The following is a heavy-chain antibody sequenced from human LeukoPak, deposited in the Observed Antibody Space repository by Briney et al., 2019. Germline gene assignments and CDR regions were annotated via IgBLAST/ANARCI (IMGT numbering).Heavy chain of an antibody. V-gene: IGHV4-59*01. CDR1: GGSISSYY. CDR2: IYYSGST. D-gene: IGHD1-1*01. J-gene: IGHJ6*03. Sequence: SETLSLTCTVSGGSISSYYWSWIRQPPGKGLEWIGYIYYSGSTNYNPSLKSRVTISVDTPKNQLSLKLSSVTAADTAVYYCARAGGYRGYMDVWGKGTAVTISS. CDR3: ARAGGYRGYMDV.